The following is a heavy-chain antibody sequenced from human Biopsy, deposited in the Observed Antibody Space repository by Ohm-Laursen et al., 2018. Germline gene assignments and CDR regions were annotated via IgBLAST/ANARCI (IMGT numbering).Heavy chain of an antibody. J-gene: IGHJ5*02. V-gene: IGHV4-39*01. CDR1: GGSISNNNYY. D-gene: IGHD3-22*01. Sequence: GTLSLTCTVPGGSISNNNYYWGWIRQPPGRGLEWIGSIFYRGSTHYKPSLKSRVNISVDTSKNQFSLKLNSVTAADTAVYYCARDYDTSGYYYVSWGQGTLVTVSS. CDR3: ARDYDTSGYYYVS. CDR2: IFYRGST.